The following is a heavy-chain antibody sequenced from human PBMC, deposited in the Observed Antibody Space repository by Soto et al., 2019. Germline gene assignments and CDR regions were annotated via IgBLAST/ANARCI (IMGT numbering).Heavy chain of an antibody. J-gene: IGHJ6*02. V-gene: IGHV1-69*01. CDR1: GGTFSSYA. Sequence: QVQLVQSGAEVKKPGSSVKVSCKASGGTFSSYAISWVRQAPGQGLEWMGGIIPIFGTANYAQKFQGRVTITADESTSTAYMELSSLRSEDKAVYYCARDRYYYDSSGYYSRYYGMDVWGQGTTVTVSS. CDR2: IIPIFGTA. CDR3: ARDRYYYDSSGYYSRYYGMDV. D-gene: IGHD3-22*01.